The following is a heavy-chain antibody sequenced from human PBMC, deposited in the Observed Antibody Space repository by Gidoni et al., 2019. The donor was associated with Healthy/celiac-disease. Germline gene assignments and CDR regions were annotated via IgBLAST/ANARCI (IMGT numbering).Heavy chain of an antibody. J-gene: IGHJ6*02. D-gene: IGHD3-10*01. Sequence: LEWVSAISGSGGSTYYADSVKGRFTISRDNSKNTLYLQMNSLRAEDTAVYYCAKDLDSTRAAGMVRYYYYYYGMDVWGQGTTVTVSS. V-gene: IGHV3-23*01. CDR2: ISGSGGST. CDR3: AKDLDSTRAAGMVRYYYYYYGMDV.